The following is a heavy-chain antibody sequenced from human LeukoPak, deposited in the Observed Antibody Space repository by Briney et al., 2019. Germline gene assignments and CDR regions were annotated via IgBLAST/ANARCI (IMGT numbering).Heavy chain of an antibody. V-gene: IGHV4-59*01. J-gene: IGHJ4*02. CDR3: ARGIGSYGDYGY. CDR2: MYNSGST. CDR1: GGSISSTY. D-gene: IGHD4-17*01. Sequence: SETLSLTCTVSGGSISSTYWSWIRQPPGKGLEWIAYMYNSGSTNYNPSLKSRVTISIDTSKNQFSLKLSSLTAADTAIYYCARGIGSYGDYGYWGQGILVTVSS.